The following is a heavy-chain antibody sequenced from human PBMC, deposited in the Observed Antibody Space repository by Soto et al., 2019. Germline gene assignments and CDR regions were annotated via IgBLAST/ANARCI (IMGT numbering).Heavy chain of an antibody. CDR3: AKEGYDSGWYWDS. CDR1: GLTFSGSA. V-gene: IGHV3-23*01. CDR2: ITSSGSEV. Sequence: GGSLRLSCAASGLTFSGSAMTWVRQAPGKWLEYVSSITSSGSEVFHAASVKGRFTMSRDNSKNMLYLQMNSLRAEDTAVYYCAKEGYDSGWYWDSWGRGALVTVSS. J-gene: IGHJ4*02. D-gene: IGHD6-19*01.